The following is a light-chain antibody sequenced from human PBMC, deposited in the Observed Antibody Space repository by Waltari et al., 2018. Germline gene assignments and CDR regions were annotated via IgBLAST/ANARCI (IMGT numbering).Light chain of an antibody. J-gene: IGLJ2*01. CDR1: IWGAKY. V-gene: IGLV3-1*01. Sequence: SSELTQPPSVSVSPGQTASITCSGDIWGAKYACWYQHKAGQAPVLVIYQDTKRPSGIPERFSGSNSGNTATLTISGTQTMDEADYYCQAWDTSGVVFGGGTKLTVL. CDR2: QDT. CDR3: QAWDTSGVV.